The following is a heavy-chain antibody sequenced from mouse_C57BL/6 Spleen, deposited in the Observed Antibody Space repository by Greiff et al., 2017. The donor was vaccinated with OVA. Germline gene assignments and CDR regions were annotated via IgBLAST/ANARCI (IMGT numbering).Heavy chain of an antibody. CDR1: GFTFSDYG. CDR2: ISSGSSTI. Sequence: EVQLQQSGGGLVKPGGSLKLSCAASGFTFSDYGMHWVRQAPEKGLEWVAYISSGSSTIYYADTVKGRFTISRDNAKNTLFLQMTSLRSEDTAMYYCARTYYSNDYAMDYWGQGTSVTVSS. V-gene: IGHV5-17*01. CDR3: ARTYYSNDYAMDY. J-gene: IGHJ4*01. D-gene: IGHD2-5*01.